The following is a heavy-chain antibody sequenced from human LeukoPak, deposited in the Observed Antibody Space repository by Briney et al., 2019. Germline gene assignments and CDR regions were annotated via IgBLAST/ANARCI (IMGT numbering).Heavy chain of an antibody. CDR3: ARDGGIVGATDDAFDI. Sequence: GGSLRLSCAASGFTFSSYAMHWVRQAPGKGLEWVAVISYDGSNKYYADPVRGRFTISRDNSKNTLYLQMNSLRAEDTAVYYCARDGGIVGATDDAFDIWGQGTMVTVSS. J-gene: IGHJ3*02. D-gene: IGHD1-26*01. CDR1: GFTFSSYA. CDR2: ISYDGSNK. V-gene: IGHV3-30-3*01.